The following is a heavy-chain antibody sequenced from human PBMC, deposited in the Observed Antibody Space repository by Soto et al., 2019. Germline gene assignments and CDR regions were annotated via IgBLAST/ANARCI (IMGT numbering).Heavy chain of an antibody. V-gene: IGHV4-30-4*01. Sequence: PSETLSLTCTVSGGSISSGDYYWSWIRQPPGKGLEWIGCIYYSGSTYYNPSLKSRVTISVDTSKNQFSLKLSSVTAADTAVYCCARDRYYDDSSGYFLAPFFDYWGQGSLVTGSS. D-gene: IGHD3-22*01. CDR3: ARDRYYDDSSGYFLAPFFDY. J-gene: IGHJ4*02. CDR1: GGSISSGDYY. CDR2: IYYSGST.